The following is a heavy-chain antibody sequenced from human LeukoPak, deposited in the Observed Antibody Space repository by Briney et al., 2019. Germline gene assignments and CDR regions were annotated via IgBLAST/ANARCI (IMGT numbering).Heavy chain of an antibody. CDR2: ISYDGSNK. D-gene: IGHD2-15*01. CDR3: ARDTYCSGGSCYSLAVDY. J-gene: IGHJ4*02. CDR1: GFTFSSYA. Sequence: GGSLRLSCAASGFTFSSYAMHWVRQAPGKGLEWGAVISYDGSNKYYADSVKGRFTISRDNSKNTLYLQMNSLGAEDTAVYYCARDTYCSGGSCYSLAVDYWGQGTLVTVSS. V-gene: IGHV3-30*04.